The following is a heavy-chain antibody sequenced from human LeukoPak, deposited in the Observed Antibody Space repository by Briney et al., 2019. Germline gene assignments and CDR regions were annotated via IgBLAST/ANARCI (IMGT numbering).Heavy chain of an antibody. CDR1: GFTFSTSW. V-gene: IGHV3-74*01. CDR3: ARAGSYRFDY. J-gene: IGHJ4*02. CDR2: MDGDGGTI. D-gene: IGHD3-16*02. Sequence: GGSLRLSCVGSGFTFSTSWLHWVRQAPGQGLVWLSRMDGDGGTINCADSVKGRFTISRDNAKNTLYLQIISLRVEDTAVYYCARAGSYRFDYWGPGTLVTVSS.